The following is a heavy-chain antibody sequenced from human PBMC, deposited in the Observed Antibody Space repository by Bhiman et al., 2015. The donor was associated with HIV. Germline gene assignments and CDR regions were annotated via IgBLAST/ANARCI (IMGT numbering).Heavy chain of an antibody. CDR2: ISSSSSYI. V-gene: IGHV3-21*03. CDR1: GFTFSIYS. Sequence: EVQLVESGGGLVKPGGSLRLSCAASGFTFSIYSMNWVRQAPGKGLEWVSSISSSSSYIYYADSVKGRFTISRDNAKNSLYLQMNSLRAEDTAVYYCARDQAREVNGLDVWGQGTTVTVSS. D-gene: IGHD3-10*01. CDR3: ARDQAREVNGLDV. J-gene: IGHJ6*02.